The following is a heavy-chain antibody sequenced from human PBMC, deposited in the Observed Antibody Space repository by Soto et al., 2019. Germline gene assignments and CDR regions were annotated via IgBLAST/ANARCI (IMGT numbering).Heavy chain of an antibody. D-gene: IGHD3-10*01. V-gene: IGHV1-3*01. Sequence: ASVKVSCKASGYTFTSYAMHWVRQAPGQRLEWMGWINAGNGNTKYSQKFQGRVTITRDTSASTAYMELSSLRSEDTAVYYCARDLHVTMVRGVPTKSNDAFDIWGQGTMVTVS. J-gene: IGHJ3*02. CDR2: INAGNGNT. CDR3: ARDLHVTMVRGVPTKSNDAFDI. CDR1: GYTFTSYA.